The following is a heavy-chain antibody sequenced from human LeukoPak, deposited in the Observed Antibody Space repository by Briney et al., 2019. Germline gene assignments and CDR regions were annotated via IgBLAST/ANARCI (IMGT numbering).Heavy chain of an antibody. Sequence: SVKVSCKASGYTFTSYGISWVRQAPGQGLEWMGGIIPIFGTANYAQKFQGRVTITTDESTSTAYMELSSLRSEDTAVYYCARVVPNCSSTSCYKYYYYYYYMDVWGKGTTVTVSS. CDR1: GYTFTSYG. V-gene: IGHV1-69*05. CDR2: IIPIFGTA. D-gene: IGHD2-2*01. CDR3: ARVVPNCSSTSCYKYYYYYYYMDV. J-gene: IGHJ6*03.